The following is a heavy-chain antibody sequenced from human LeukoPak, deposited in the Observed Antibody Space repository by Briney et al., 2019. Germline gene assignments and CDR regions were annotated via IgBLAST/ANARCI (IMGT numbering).Heavy chain of an antibody. J-gene: IGHJ4*02. D-gene: IGHD2-2*01. CDR3: ASPVRYCSSTSCSRDY. Sequence: SETLSLTCTVSGVSVRSADYYWSWIRQTPEKGLEWIGYIYYSGSTNYNPSLKSRVTISVDTSKNQFSLKLSSATAADTAVYYCASPVRYCSSTSCSRDYWGQGTLVTVSS. CDR1: GVSVRSADYY. CDR2: IYYSGST. V-gene: IGHV4-61*08.